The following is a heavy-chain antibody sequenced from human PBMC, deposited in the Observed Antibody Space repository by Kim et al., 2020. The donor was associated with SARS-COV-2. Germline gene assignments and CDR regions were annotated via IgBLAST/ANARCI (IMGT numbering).Heavy chain of an antibody. D-gene: IGHD2-2*02. CDR1: GGSISSQY. Sequence: SETLSLTCIVSGGSISSQYWSWIRMPPGKGLEWIGNIYNSGSTNYNPSLKSRVTISVDTSKNQFSLKLSSVTAADTAVYYCARAIAKNWFDPWGQGTLVTVSS. J-gene: IGHJ5*02. CDR2: IYNSGST. CDR3: ARAIAKNWFDP. V-gene: IGHV4-59*11.